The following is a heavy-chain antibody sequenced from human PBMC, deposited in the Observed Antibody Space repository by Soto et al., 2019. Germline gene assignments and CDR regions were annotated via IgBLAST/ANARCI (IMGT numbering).Heavy chain of an antibody. CDR2: IYYSGNA. CDR1: GGSISSGGSY. Sequence: QVQLQESGPGLVKPSQTLSLTCSVSGGSISSGGSYWTWIRQHPGKGLEWIGYIYYSGNAYYNPSLKSRVTISVDTSMNQFSLELTSVTAADTAVYYCARSTVSGSGPSDYWGRGTLVTVSS. V-gene: IGHV4-31*03. CDR3: ARSTVSGSGPSDY. D-gene: IGHD3-10*01. J-gene: IGHJ4*02.